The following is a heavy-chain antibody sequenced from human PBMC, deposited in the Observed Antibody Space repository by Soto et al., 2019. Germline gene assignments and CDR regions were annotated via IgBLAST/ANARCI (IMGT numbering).Heavy chain of an antibody. CDR3: ARGDYYGSGSYSPFDY. CDR1: GFTFSSYG. V-gene: IGHV3-33*01. J-gene: IGHJ4*02. Sequence: VQLVESGGGVVQPGRSLRLSCAASGFTFSSYGMHWVRQAPGKGLEWVAVIWYDGSNKYYADSVKGRFTISRDNSKNTLYLQMNSLRAEDTAVYYCARGDYYGSGSYSPFDYWGQGTLVTVSS. CDR2: IWYDGSNK. D-gene: IGHD3-10*01.